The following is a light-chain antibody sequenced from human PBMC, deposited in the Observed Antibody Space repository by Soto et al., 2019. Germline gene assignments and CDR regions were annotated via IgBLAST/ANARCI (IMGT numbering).Light chain of an antibody. J-gene: IGLJ2*01. CDR1: SSNIGAGYD. CDR3: LSFDSSLSVV. V-gene: IGLV1-40*01. Sequence: QSVLTQPPSVSGAPGQRGTISGTGSSSNIGAGYDVHWYQQLPGRAPKLLIYGNTNRPSGVPDRFSGSKSGTSASLAITGLQAEDEADYYCLSFDSSLSVVFGGGTKVTVL. CDR2: GNT.